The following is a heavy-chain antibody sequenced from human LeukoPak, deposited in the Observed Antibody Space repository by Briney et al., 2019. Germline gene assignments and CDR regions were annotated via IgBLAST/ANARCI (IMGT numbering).Heavy chain of an antibody. V-gene: IGHV4-59*01. CDR3: ARLTAYYYDSSGYQTSFDI. J-gene: IGHJ3*02. CDR2: IYYSGST. CDR1: GGSISSYY. D-gene: IGHD3-22*01. Sequence: SETLSLTCTVSGGSISSYYWSWIRQPPGKGLEWIGYIYYSGSTNYNPSLKSRVTISVDTSKNQFSLKLSSVTAADTAVYYCARLTAYYYDSSGYQTSFDIWGQGTMVTVSS.